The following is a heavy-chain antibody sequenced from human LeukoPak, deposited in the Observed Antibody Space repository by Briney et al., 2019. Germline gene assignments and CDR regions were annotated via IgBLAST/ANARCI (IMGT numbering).Heavy chain of an antibody. Sequence: PGGSLRLSCTASGFTFGDYAMSWVRQAPGKGLEWAGFIRSKAYGGTTEYAASVKGRFTISRDDSKSIAYLQMNSLKTEDTAVYYCTRYYDSSGYYDGVDYWGQGTLVTVSS. D-gene: IGHD3-22*01. V-gene: IGHV3-49*04. J-gene: IGHJ4*02. CDR3: TRYYDSSGYYDGVDY. CDR1: GFTFGDYA. CDR2: IRSKAYGGTT.